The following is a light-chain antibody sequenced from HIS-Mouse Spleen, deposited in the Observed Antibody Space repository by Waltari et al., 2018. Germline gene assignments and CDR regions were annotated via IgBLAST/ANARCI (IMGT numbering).Light chain of an antibody. V-gene: IGLV2-14*03. CDR3: SSYTSSSTEV. J-gene: IGLJ2*01. CDR2: DFS. Sequence: QSALTQPASGSGSPGQSITISCTGTSSDVGGYKYVSWYQQHPGKAPKLIIYDFSNRPSGVSNRFSGSKSGNTASLTISGLQAEDEADYYCSSYTSSSTEVFGGGTKLTVL. CDR1: SSDVGGYKY.